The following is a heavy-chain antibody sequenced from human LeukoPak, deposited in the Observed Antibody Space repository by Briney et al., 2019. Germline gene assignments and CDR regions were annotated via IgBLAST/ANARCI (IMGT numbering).Heavy chain of an antibody. CDR3: AKDARITMIVVVSVFDY. Sequence: GGSLRLSCAVSGFTFSNYGMSWVRQVPGKGLEWVSIISVSGDSTYYADSVKGRFTVSRDNSKNTLYLQMNSLRVEDTALYYCAKDARITMIVVVSVFDYWGQGPLVTVSS. CDR1: GFTFSNYG. CDR2: ISVSGDST. J-gene: IGHJ4*02. V-gene: IGHV3-23*01. D-gene: IGHD3-22*01.